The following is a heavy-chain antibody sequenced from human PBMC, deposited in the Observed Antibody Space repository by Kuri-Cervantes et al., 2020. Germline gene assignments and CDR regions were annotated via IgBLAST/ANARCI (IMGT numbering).Heavy chain of an antibody. Sequence: ASVKVSCKASGYTFTSYGISWVRQAPGQGLERMGWISAYNGNTNYAQKLQGRVTMTTDTSTSTAYMELRSLRSDDTAVYYCARDQELVTHYYYYGMDVWGQGTTVTVSS. V-gene: IGHV1-18*01. CDR1: GYTFTSYG. CDR2: ISAYNGNT. J-gene: IGHJ6*02. CDR3: ARDQELVTHYYYYGMDV. D-gene: IGHD5-18*01.